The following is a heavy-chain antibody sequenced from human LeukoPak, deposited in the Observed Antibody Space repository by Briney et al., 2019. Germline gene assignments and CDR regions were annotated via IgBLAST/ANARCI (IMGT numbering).Heavy chain of an antibody. J-gene: IGHJ4*02. D-gene: IGHD6-19*01. CDR2: ISYDGSNK. Sequence: PGRSLRLSCAASGFTFSSYGMHWVRQAPGKGLEWVAVISYDGSNKYYADSVKGRFTISRDNSKNTLYLQMNSLRAEDTAVYYCANTNSLGSGWYEVDYWGQGTLVTVSS. CDR3: ANTNSLGSGWYEVDY. CDR1: GFTFSSYG. V-gene: IGHV3-30*18.